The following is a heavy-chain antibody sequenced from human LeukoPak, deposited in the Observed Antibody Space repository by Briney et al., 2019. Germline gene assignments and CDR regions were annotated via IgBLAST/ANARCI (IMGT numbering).Heavy chain of an antibody. V-gene: IGHV4-61*01. CDR2: IYYSGST. J-gene: IGHJ6*04. CDR1: GGSLSSGSYY. Sequence: SETLSLTCTVSGGSLSSGSYYWSWVRQPPGTGLEWIGYIYYSGSTNYNPSLKSRVTISEDTSKNQFSLKLSSVTAADTAVYYCARYSYGYHYYYYGMDVWGKGTTVTVSS. D-gene: IGHD5-18*01. CDR3: ARYSYGYHYYYYGMDV.